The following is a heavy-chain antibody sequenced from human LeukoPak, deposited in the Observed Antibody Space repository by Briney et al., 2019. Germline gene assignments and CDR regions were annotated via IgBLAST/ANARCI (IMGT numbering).Heavy chain of an antibody. CDR3: ARHGSGRGNY. Sequence: GGSLRLSCAASGFTFSSYGMHWVRQAPGKGLEWVAVISYDGNNQYYSDSVRGRFTISRDNSKNTLYLQMNSLRAEDTAVYYCARHGSGRGNYWGQGTLVTVSS. V-gene: IGHV3-30*03. CDR2: ISYDGNNQ. J-gene: IGHJ4*02. CDR1: GFTFSSYG. D-gene: IGHD3-10*01.